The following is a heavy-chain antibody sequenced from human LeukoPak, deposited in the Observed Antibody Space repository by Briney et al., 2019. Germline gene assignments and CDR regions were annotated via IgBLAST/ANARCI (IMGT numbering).Heavy chain of an antibody. CDR2: VSGSGGGT. Sequence: GGSLRLSCAASGFTFSTYAMSWVRQAPGKGLEWVSIVSGSGGGTYYADSVKGRFTISRDNSKNSVFLQMDSLRAEDTAVYYCATRNNFEYWGQGTLVTVSS. CDR1: GFTFSTYA. CDR3: ATRNNFEY. J-gene: IGHJ4*02. D-gene: IGHD1/OR15-1a*01. V-gene: IGHV3-23*01.